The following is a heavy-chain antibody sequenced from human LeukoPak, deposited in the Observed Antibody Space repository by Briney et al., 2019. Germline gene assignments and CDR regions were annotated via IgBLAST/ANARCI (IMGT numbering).Heavy chain of an antibody. CDR2: IYYSGST. J-gene: IGHJ5*02. CDR3: ARHPYYDILTGYPNWFDP. CDR1: GGSISSYY. V-gene: IGHV4-59*08. D-gene: IGHD3-9*01. Sequence: SGTLSLTCTVSGGSISSYYWSWIRQPPGKGLEWIGYIYYSGSTNYNPSLKSRVTISVDTSKNQFSLKLSSVTAADTAVYYCARHPYYDILTGYPNWFDPWGQGTLVTVSS.